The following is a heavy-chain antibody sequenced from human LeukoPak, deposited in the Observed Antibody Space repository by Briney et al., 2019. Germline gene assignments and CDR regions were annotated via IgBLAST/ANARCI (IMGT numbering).Heavy chain of an antibody. V-gene: IGHV3-74*01. J-gene: IGHJ3*02. CDR3: STVAGTFSDAFDI. CDR1: GFTFSNYW. Sequence: GGSLRLSCAASGFTFSNYWTHWVRQAPGKGLVWVSRINSDGSSAVYADSVKGRFTISRDNAKNTLYLQMNSLRAEDTAVYYCSTVAGTFSDAFDIWGQGTMVTVSS. D-gene: IGHD6-19*01. CDR2: INSDGSSA.